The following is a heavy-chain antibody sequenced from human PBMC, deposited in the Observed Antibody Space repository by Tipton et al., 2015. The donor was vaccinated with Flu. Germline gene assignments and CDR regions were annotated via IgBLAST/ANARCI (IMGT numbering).Heavy chain of an antibody. CDR3: ARHPPYSENSPGHFAY. D-gene: IGHD1-26*01. CDR2: IYPRDSDT. Sequence: MQLVQSGAEVRKPGDSLKISCKVSGYSFANYWLGWVRQMPGKGLEGMWIIYPRDSDTTYSPPLQGQGTISIDKSISTVYLQWDPLKASDTAIYYCARHPPYSENSPGHFAYWGQGTLVTVS. CDR1: GYSFANYW. V-gene: IGHV5-51*01. J-gene: IGHJ4*02.